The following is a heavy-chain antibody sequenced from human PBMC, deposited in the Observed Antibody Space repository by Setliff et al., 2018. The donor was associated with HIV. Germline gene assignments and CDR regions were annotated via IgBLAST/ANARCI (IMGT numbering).Heavy chain of an antibody. J-gene: IGHJ6*03. Sequence: PSETLSLTCSVSGGSMSRVYWTWIRQPPGQGLEWIGYVSASGTTKYNPSLQSRVTISGDSSKNQFSLRLSSVTAADTAVYYCARHGAFYYYYYMDVWGKGTTVTVSS. CDR3: ARHGAFYYYYYMDV. V-gene: IGHV4-4*08. CDR1: GGSMSRVY. CDR2: VSASGTT.